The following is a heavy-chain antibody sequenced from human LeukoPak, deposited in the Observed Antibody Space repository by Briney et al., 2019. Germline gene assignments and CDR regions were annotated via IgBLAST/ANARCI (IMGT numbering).Heavy chain of an antibody. Sequence: PGGSLRLSCAASEFTFSSYAMSWVRQAPGKGLEWVSGISGSGGSTYYADSVKGRFTISRDNSKNTLYLQMNSLRAEDTALYYCAKRSAPEYASWFFDYWGQGTLVTVSS. CDR1: EFTFSSYA. CDR2: ISGSGGST. V-gene: IGHV3-23*01. J-gene: IGHJ4*02. D-gene: IGHD3-22*01. CDR3: AKRSAPEYASWFFDY.